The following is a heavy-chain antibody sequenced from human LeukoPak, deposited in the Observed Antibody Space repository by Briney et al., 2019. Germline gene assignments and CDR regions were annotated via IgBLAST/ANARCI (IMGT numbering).Heavy chain of an antibody. CDR1: GITVKSNY. CDR2: INSGGST. V-gene: IGHV3-53*01. CDR3: GRDSARGDAFDI. Sequence: PGGSLRLSCAASGITVKSNYMSWVRQAPGKGLEWVSVINSGGSTSYADSAKGRLTISRDNSKNTLYLQMNSRRAEDTAVYYCGRDSARGDAFDIWGEGTMVTVSS. J-gene: IGHJ3*02.